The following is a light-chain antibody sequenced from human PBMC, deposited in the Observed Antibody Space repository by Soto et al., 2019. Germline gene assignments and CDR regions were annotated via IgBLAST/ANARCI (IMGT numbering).Light chain of an antibody. CDR1: SSDVGGYNY. V-gene: IGLV2-14*01. CDR2: EDS. CDR3: SSYRSSSTLV. Sequence: QSALTQPASVSGSPGQSITISCTGTSSDVGGYNYVSWYQQHPGKAPKLMIYEDSNRTSGVSNRFSGSKSGNTASLTISGRQAEDEADYYFSSYRSSSTLVFGGGTKLTVL. J-gene: IGLJ3*02.